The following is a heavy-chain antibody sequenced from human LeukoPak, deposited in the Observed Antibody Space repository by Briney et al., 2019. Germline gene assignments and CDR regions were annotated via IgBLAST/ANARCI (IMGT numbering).Heavy chain of an antibody. CDR3: ARDGWYGVGYFDY. Sequence: GGSLRLSCAASGFTFSSYAMSWVRQAPGKGLEWVSYISSSGSTIYYADSVKGRFTISRDNAKNSLYLQMNSLRAEDTAVYYCARDGWYGVGYFDYWGQGTLVTVSS. CDR1: GFTFSSYA. D-gene: IGHD6-19*01. CDR2: ISSSGSTI. V-gene: IGHV3-48*03. J-gene: IGHJ4*02.